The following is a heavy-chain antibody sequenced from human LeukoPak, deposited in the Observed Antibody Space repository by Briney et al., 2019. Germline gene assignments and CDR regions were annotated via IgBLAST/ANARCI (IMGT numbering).Heavy chain of an antibody. V-gene: IGHV4-59*01. CDR2: IYYSGST. CDR1: GGSISSYY. D-gene: IGHD5-18*01. J-gene: IGHJ6*02. Sequence: SETLSLTCPVSGGSISSYYWSWIRQPPGKGLEWIGYIYYSGSTNYNPSLKSRVTISVDTSKNQFSLKLSSVTAADTAVYYCARTWIQRSYYYYGMDVWGQGTTVTVSS. CDR3: ARTWIQRSYYYYGMDV.